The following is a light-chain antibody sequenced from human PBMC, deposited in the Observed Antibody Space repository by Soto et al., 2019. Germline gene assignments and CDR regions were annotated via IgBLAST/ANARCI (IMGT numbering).Light chain of an antibody. CDR3: QQYGTSEII. Sequence: IVLTQSPGTLSLSPGERATLSCRASQSVSNNYLAWYQQKPGQAPRLLIYGASNRATGIPDRFSGSGSGTDFTLTIGRLEPEDFAVYYCQQYGTSEIIFGQGTRLEIK. J-gene: IGKJ5*01. CDR2: GAS. V-gene: IGKV3-20*01. CDR1: QSVSNNY.